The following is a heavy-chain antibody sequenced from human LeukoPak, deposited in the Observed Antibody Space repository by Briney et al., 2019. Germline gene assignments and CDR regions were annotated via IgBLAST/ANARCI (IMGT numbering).Heavy chain of an antibody. V-gene: IGHV4-30-4*01. Sequence: PSETLSLTCTVSGGSISSGGHYWSWVRQPPGKGREWIGHIFYGGSTLYNPSLITRLTISEDTSNNQFSLRLTSLTAADTAVYFCARGRGYGYGIDYWGQGTLVTVSS. CDR1: GGSISSGGHY. D-gene: IGHD5-18*01. CDR2: IFYGGST. J-gene: IGHJ4*02. CDR3: ARGRGYGYGIDY.